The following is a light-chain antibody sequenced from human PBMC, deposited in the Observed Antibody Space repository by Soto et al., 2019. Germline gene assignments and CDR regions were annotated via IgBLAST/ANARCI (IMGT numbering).Light chain of an antibody. CDR3: QQYNSYSPT. CDR2: KAS. V-gene: IGKV1-5*03. CDR1: QSIGAW. J-gene: IGKJ1*01. Sequence: DIQLTQAPSYLPAPLRARVTISYLACQSIGAWLAWYQQKAGKAPNLLIYKASRLESGVPSRFSGSGSETEFTLTISGLQPGDSATYYCQQYNSYSPTFGQGTKVDIK.